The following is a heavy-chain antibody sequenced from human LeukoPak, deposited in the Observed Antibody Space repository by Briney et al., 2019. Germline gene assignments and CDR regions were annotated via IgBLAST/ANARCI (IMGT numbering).Heavy chain of an antibody. D-gene: IGHD6-13*01. CDR3: ARGQYSSSWYLAGDYYYGMDV. CDR1: GYTFTGYY. V-gene: IGHV1-2*02. J-gene: IGHJ6*02. Sequence: GASVKVSCKASGYTFTGYYMHWVRQAPGQGLEWMGWINPNSGGTNYAQKFQGRVTMTRDTSISTAYMELSRLRSDDTAVYYSARGQYSSSWYLAGDYYYGMDVWGQGTTVTVSS. CDR2: INPNSGGT.